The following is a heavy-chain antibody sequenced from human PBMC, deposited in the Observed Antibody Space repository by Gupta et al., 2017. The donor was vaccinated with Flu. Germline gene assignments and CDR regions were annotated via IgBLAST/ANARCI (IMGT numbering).Heavy chain of an antibody. CDR2: IWYDGSNK. Sequence: QVQLVASGGGVVQPGRSLRLSCAASGFTFSSYGMHWVRQAPGKGLEWVAVIWYDGSNKYYADSVKGRFTISRDNSKNTLYLQMNSLRAEDTAVYYCARGDSSSWYKSFDYWGQGTLVTVSS. D-gene: IGHD6-13*01. CDR1: GFTFSSYG. CDR3: ARGDSSSWYKSFDY. J-gene: IGHJ4*02. V-gene: IGHV3-33*01.